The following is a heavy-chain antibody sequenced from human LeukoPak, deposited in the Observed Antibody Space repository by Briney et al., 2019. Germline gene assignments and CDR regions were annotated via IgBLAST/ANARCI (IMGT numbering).Heavy chain of an antibody. Sequence: SETLSLTCIVSGGSISGYYWSWLRQPAGKGLEWIGRIYTSGSTNYNPSLKSRVTISVETSKTQFSLKLSSVTSADTAVHYCARGDNDWGQGTLVTVSS. D-gene: IGHD1-14*01. CDR3: ARGDND. V-gene: IGHV4-4*07. CDR2: IYTSGST. CDR1: GGSISGYY. J-gene: IGHJ4*02.